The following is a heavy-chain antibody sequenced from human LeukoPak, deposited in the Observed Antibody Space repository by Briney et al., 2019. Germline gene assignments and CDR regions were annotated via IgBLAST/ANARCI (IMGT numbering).Heavy chain of an antibody. J-gene: IGHJ4*02. CDR2: ISSYNGNT. V-gene: IGHV1-18*04. D-gene: IGHD3-10*01. CDR3: ARDWRGDSGTHTIDY. Sequence: ASVKVSCKASGYTFTIYGISWVRQAPGQGLEWMGWISSYNGNTNYAQKLQGRVTMTTDTSTSTAYMELTSLRSDDTAVYHCARDWRGDSGTHTIDYWGQGTLVTVSS. CDR1: GYTFTIYG.